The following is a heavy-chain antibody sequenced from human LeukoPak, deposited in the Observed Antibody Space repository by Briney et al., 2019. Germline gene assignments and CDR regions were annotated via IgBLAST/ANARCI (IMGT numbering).Heavy chain of an antibody. CDR3: ARVESRYYDILTGYFDY. CDR2: ISYDGSNK. J-gene: IGHJ4*02. D-gene: IGHD3-9*01. CDR1: GFTFSSYA. V-gene: IGHV3-30-3*01. Sequence: GGSLRLSCAASGFTFSSYAMHWVRQAPGKGLEWVAVISYDGSNKYYADSVKGRFTISRDNSKNTLYLQMNSLRAGDTAVYYCARVESRYYDILTGYFDYWGQGTLVTVSS.